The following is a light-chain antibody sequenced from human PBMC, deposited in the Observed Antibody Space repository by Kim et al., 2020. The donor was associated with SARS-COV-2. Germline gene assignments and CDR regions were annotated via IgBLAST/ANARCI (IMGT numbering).Light chain of an antibody. CDR3: QAWDSSTEV. CDR1: KLGDKY. V-gene: IGLV3-1*01. Sequence: SYELTQPSSVSVSPGQTASITCSGDKLGDKYACWYQQKPGQSPVLVIYQDSKRPSGIPERFSGSNSGHTATLTISGTQAMDEADYYCQAWDSSTEVFGTG. CDR2: QDS. J-gene: IGLJ1*01.